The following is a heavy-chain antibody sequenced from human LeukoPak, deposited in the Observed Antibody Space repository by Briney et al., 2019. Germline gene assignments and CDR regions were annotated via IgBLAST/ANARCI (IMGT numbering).Heavy chain of an antibody. D-gene: IGHD3-22*01. CDR3: ARAYDSSGYYYWDAFDI. V-gene: IGHV3-23*01. Sequence: GGSLRLSCAASGFTFSSYAMSWARQAPGKGLEWVSAISGSGGSTYYADSVKGRFTISRDNSKNTLYLQMSSLRAEDTAVYYCARAYDSSGYYYWDAFDIWGQGTMVTVSS. CDR2: ISGSGGST. CDR1: GFTFSSYA. J-gene: IGHJ3*02.